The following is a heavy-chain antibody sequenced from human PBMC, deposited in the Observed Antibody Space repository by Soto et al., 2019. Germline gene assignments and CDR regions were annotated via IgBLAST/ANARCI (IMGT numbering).Heavy chain of an antibody. CDR2: IYSSGRS. CDR3: ARTNSRGQWSAWY. Sequence: NPSETLSLTCIVSGDSVRSGSYYWSWMRQSPGKGLEWLAYIYSSGRSSYNPSLESRLTISLDTSRNRISLKLTSVTTADTAVYYCARTNSRGQWSAWYWGQGTLVTVSS. CDR1: GDSVRSGSYY. D-gene: IGHD3-22*01. V-gene: IGHV4-61*01. J-gene: IGHJ4*02.